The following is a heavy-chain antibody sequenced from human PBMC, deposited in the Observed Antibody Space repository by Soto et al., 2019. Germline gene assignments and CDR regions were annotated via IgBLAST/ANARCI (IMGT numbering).Heavy chain of an antibody. CDR1: DCSSSRSSYY. CDR2: INHLGSI. D-gene: IGHD2-21*01. Sequence: PSVTLSLTCSVADCSSSRSSYYRGWNSQPPGKGMEWIGRINHLGSINYNPSLKSRVTMSVDTSKNQFSLTLNSVTAADTATYYCARGGISHGTYFYYMDVWDIGTTVTVSS. CDR3: ARGGISHGTYFYYMDV. V-gene: IGHV4-39*07. J-gene: IGHJ6*03.